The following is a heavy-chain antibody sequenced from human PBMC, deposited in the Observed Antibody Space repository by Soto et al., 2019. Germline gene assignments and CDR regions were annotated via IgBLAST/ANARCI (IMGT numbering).Heavy chain of an antibody. CDR2: RNHSEST. V-gene: IGHV4-34*01. J-gene: IGHJ6*02. CDR3: ARVAGKYYYYYGMDV. CDR1: GGSFSGYY. Sequence: SETLSLTCAVYGGSFSGYYCSWSRHPPGKGLELKGKRNHSESTNYNPSLKSRGRISVYTSKNQFSLKPSSVTAADTAVYYCARVAGKYYYYYGMDVWGQGTTVTVSS.